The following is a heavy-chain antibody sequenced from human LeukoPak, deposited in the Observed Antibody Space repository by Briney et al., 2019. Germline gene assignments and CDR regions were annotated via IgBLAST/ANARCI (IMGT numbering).Heavy chain of an antibody. V-gene: IGHV3-21*01. J-gene: IGHJ4*02. CDR2: ISSSSSYI. D-gene: IGHD3-22*01. CDR1: GFTFSSYS. Sequence: GGSLRLSCAASGFTFSSYSMNWVRQAPGKGLEWVSSISSSSSYIYYADSVKGRFTISGDNAKNSLYLQMNSLRAEDTAVYYCASYYYDSSGSPSFDYWGQGTLVTVSS. CDR3: ASYYYDSSGSPSFDY.